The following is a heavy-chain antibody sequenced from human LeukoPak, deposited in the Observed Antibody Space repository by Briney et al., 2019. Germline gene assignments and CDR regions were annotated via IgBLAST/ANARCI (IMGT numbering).Heavy chain of an antibody. J-gene: IGHJ4*02. CDR3: ARGRELLVAGDF. CDR1: GHSFTTYD. Sequence: ASVKVSCKASGHSFTTYDINWVRQAPGQGLEWMGWMYPKSGKTGYAQNFQGRVTMTRNTSISAAYMELSGLRSDDRAVYYCARGRELLVAGDFWGQGALVTVSS. CDR2: MYPKSGKT. V-gene: IGHV1-8*01. D-gene: IGHD6-19*01.